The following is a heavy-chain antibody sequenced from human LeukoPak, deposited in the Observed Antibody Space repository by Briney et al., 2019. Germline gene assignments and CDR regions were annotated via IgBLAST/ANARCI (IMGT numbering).Heavy chain of an antibody. V-gene: IGHV3-30*02. CDR2: IRYDGSNK. CDR1: GFTFSSYG. D-gene: IGHD1-20*01. CDR3: ARVDGITGTADFDY. Sequence: GGSLRLSCAASGFTFSSYGMHWVRQAPGKGLEWVAFIRYDGSNKYYADSVKGRFTISRDNAKNSLYLQMNSLRAEDTAVYYCARVDGITGTADFDYWGQGTLVTVSS. J-gene: IGHJ4*02.